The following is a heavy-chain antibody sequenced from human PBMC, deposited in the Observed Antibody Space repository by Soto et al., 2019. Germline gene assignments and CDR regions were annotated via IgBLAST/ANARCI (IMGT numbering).Heavy chain of an antibody. V-gene: IGHV3-23*01. CDR1: GFTFSSYA. D-gene: IGHD2-15*01. J-gene: IGHJ6*02. CDR2: ISGSGGST. CDR3: AKDLYGGNWEGEGWSLGMDV. Sequence: EVQLLESGGGLVQPGGSLRLSCAASGFTFSSYAMSWVRQAPGKGLEWVSAISGSGGSTYYADSVKGRFTISRDNSKNTLYLQMNSLRAEDTAVYYCAKDLYGGNWEGEGWSLGMDVWGQGTTVTVSS.